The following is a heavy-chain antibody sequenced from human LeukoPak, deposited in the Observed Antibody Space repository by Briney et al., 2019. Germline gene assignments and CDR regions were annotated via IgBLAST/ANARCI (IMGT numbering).Heavy chain of an antibody. CDR3: TRGGLEAPCDV. CDR1: GFTFSNYD. CDR2: IGTGGHT. V-gene: IGHV3-13*01. D-gene: IGHD5-24*01. Sequence: GGSLRLSCSASGFTFSNYDMHWVRQEKGKGLEWVSSIGTGGHTYYAPSVKGRFTISRENAKNSLYLQMNSLRAGGTAIYYCTRGGLEAPCDVWGQGTMVAVSS. J-gene: IGHJ3*01.